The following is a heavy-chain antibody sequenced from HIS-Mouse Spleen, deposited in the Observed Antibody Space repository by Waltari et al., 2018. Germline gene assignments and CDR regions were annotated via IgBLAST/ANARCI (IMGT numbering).Heavy chain of an antibody. CDR3: AREGLAVAGTTSYYFDY. V-gene: IGHV4-39*07. Sequence: QLQLQESGPGLVKPSETLSLTCTVSGGSISSSSYYWGWLRQPPGKGLEWIGSIYYSGSTYYNPSLKSRVTISVDTSKNQFSLKLSSVTAADTAVYYCAREGLAVAGTTSYYFDYWGQGTLVTVSS. D-gene: IGHD6-19*01. CDR1: GGSISSSSYY. J-gene: IGHJ4*02. CDR2: IYYSGST.